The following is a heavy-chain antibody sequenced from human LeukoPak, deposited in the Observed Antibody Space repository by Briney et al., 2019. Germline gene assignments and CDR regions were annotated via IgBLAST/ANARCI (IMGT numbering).Heavy chain of an antibody. J-gene: IGHJ3*02. CDR2: INPNSGGT. V-gene: IGHV1-2*02. CDR3: ARSPPLQYYYDSSGYPGGAFDI. CDR1: GYTFTGYY. Sequence: ASVKVSCKASGYTFTGYYMHWVRQAPGQGLEWMGWINPNSGGTNYAQKFQGRVTITADESTSTAYMELSSLRSEDTAVYYCARSPPLQYYYDSSGYPGGAFDIWGQGTMVTVSS. D-gene: IGHD3-22*01.